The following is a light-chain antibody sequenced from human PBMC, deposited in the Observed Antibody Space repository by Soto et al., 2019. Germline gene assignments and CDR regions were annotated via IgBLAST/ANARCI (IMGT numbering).Light chain of an antibody. Sequence: QSVLTQPPSVSGAPGQRVTISCSGSSSNTGAGFDVHWYRQLPGTAPKLLIYDNSNRPSGVPDRFSGSKSGTSASLAITGLQAEDEAEYYCQSYDSRLSAYVFGSGTKVTVL. J-gene: IGLJ1*01. CDR2: DNS. CDR3: QSYDSRLSAYV. CDR1: SSNTGAGFD. V-gene: IGLV1-40*01.